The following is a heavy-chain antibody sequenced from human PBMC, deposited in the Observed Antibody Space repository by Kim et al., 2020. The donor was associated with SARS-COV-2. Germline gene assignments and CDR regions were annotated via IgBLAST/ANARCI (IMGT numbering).Heavy chain of an antibody. Sequence: GGSLRLSCAASGFTFSSYAMHWVRQAPGKGLEWVAVISYDGSNKYYADSVKGRFTISRDNSKNTLYLQMNSLRAEDTAVYYCARETTYYYDSRASDAFD. D-gene: IGHD3-22*01. CDR3: ARETTYYYDSRASDAFD. CDR1: GFTFSSYA. V-gene: IGHV3-30-3*01. J-gene: IGHJ3*02. CDR2: ISYDGSNK.